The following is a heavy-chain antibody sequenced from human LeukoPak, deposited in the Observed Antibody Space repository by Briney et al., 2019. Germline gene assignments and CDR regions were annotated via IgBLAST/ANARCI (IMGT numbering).Heavy chain of an antibody. Sequence: PGGSLRLSRAASGFTFSSYSMNWVRQAPGKGLEWVSSISSSSSYIYYADSVKGRFTISRDNAKNSLYLQMNSLRAEDTAVYYCATIPGYSSGWYGGYDYWGQGTLVTVSS. V-gene: IGHV3-21*01. CDR1: GFTFSSYS. CDR3: ATIPGYSSGWYGGYDY. D-gene: IGHD6-19*01. CDR2: ISSSSSYI. J-gene: IGHJ4*02.